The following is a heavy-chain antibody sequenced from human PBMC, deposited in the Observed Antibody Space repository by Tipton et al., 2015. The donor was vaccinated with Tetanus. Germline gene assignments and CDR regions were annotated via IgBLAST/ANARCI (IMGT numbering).Heavy chain of an antibody. Sequence: TLSLTCSVSGFAISNYYWSWIRQPPGKGLEWIGYMFYSGTTKYNPSLKSRVAISVDRSKNEFSLQLRSVTAADTAVYYCARHSRGSIFYWGRGTLVTVSS. V-gene: IGHV4-59*01. D-gene: IGHD2/OR15-2a*01. CDR2: MFYSGTT. CDR3: ARHSRGSIFY. J-gene: IGHJ4*02. CDR1: GFAISNYY.